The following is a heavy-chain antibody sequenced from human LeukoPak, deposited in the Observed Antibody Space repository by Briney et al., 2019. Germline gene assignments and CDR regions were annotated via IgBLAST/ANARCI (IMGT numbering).Heavy chain of an antibody. D-gene: IGHD3-3*01. CDR3: ARDLWVEWYRGPAFDI. CDR1: GGSISSYY. CDR2: IYYSGST. J-gene: IGHJ3*02. V-gene: IGHV4-59*01. Sequence: PSETLSLTCTVSGGSISSYYWSWIRQPPGKGLEWIGYIYYSGSTNYNPSLKSRVTISVDTSKNQFSLKLSSVTAADTAVYYCARDLWVEWYRGPAFDIWGQGTVVTVSS.